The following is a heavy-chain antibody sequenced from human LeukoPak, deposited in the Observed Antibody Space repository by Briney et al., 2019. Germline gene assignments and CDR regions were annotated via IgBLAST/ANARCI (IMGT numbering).Heavy chain of an antibody. CDR2: ITSSSGNTI. J-gene: IGHJ4*02. V-gene: IGHV3-48*04. Sequence: GGSLRLSCAASGFTFNSYSMNWVRQAPGKGLEWVSYITSSSGNTIYYADSVKGRFTISRDNAKNSLYLQMNSLRAEDTAVYYCAIEGGLGEMAPLAFDYWGQGTLVTVSS. CDR1: GFTFNSYS. CDR3: AIEGGLGEMAPLAFDY. D-gene: IGHD5-24*01.